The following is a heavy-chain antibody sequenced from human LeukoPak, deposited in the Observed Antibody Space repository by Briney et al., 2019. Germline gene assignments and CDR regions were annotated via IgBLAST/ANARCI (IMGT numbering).Heavy chain of an antibody. D-gene: IGHD5-18*01. CDR1: GASISSSSYY. V-gene: IGHV4-39*01. CDR3: VRRGYDSGQEIGDY. J-gene: IGHJ4*02. CDR2: INYSGST. Sequence: PSETLSLTCSVSGASISSSSYYWVWIRQPPGKGLEWIGNINYSGSTYYSPSLKSRVTISADTSKNQFSLKVNSVTAADTAVYYCVRRGYDSGQEIGDYWGQGTLVTVSS.